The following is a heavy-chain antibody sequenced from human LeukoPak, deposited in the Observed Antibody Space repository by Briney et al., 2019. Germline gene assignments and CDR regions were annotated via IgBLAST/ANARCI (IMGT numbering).Heavy chain of an antibody. CDR2: IYTSGST. D-gene: IGHD3-22*01. V-gene: IGHV4-61*02. CDR3: ARGPYYYDSSGNFDY. J-gene: IGHJ4*02. Sequence: SETLSLTCTVSGGSISSGSYYWSWIRQPAGKGLEWIGRIYTSGSTNYNPSLKSRVTISVDTSKNQFSLELSSVTAADTAVYYCARGPYYYDSSGNFDYWAREPWSPSPQ. CDR1: GGSISSGSYY.